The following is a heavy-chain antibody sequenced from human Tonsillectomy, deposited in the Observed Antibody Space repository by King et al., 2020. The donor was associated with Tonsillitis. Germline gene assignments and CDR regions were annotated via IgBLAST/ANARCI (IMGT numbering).Heavy chain of an antibody. CDR1: GGSISSSNW. CDR2: MYHSGLT. J-gene: IGHJ4*02. CDR3: ARVRPCSGGSCYFDY. D-gene: IGHD2-15*01. Sequence: QLQESGPGLVKPSGTLSLTCAVSGGSISSSNWWSWVCQPPGKGLEWIGEMYHSGLTNYNPSLKSRVTISVDKSKNQFSLKLSSVTAADTAVYYCARVRPCSGGSCYFDYWGQGTLVTVSS. V-gene: IGHV4-4*02.